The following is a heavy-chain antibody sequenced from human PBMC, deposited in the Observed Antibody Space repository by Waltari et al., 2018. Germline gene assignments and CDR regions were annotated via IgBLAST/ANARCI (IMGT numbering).Heavy chain of an antibody. Sequence: EIQMVQSGAEVSKPGESLKISCKVSGHTFTNYWIGWLRQKPGKSLEWMAIIVLGNSDTRYSPSFQGQVTISADKSISTAYLQWSSLKASDTAIYYCAGRSGSSFRVDYWGQGTLVTVS. V-gene: IGHV5-51*01. CDR2: IVLGNSDT. CDR1: GHTFTNYW. J-gene: IGHJ4*02. D-gene: IGHD1-26*01. CDR3: AGRSGSSFRVDY.